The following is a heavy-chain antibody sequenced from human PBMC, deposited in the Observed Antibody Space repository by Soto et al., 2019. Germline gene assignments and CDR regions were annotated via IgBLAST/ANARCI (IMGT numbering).Heavy chain of an antibody. CDR3: ASPRYSGYPY. CDR1: GGSISSSSYY. V-gene: IGHV4-39*01. Sequence: QLQLQESGPGLVKPSETLSLTCTVSGGSISSSSYYWGWIRQPPGKGLEWIGSIYYSRSTYYNPSLTSRVTISVDTSRYQSALTLSSVTAADTAVYYCASPRYSGYPYWGHGTLVTVS. J-gene: IGHJ4*01. CDR2: IYYSRST. D-gene: IGHD5-12*01.